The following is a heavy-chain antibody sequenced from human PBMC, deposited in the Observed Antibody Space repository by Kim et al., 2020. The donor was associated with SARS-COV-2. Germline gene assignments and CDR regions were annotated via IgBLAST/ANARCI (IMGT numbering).Heavy chain of an antibody. J-gene: IGHJ6*02. V-gene: IGHV3-30*04. CDR3: ARDNIPFWGSGRDPPGYYYYGMDV. Sequence: GGSLRLSCAASGFTFRSYAMHWVRQAPGKGLEWGAVISYDGSNKYYADSVKGRFTISRDNSKNTLYLQMNSLRAEDTAVYYCARDNIPFWGSGRDPPGYYYYGMDVWGHGPTVTVSS. CDR1: GFTFRSYA. CDR2: ISYDGSNK. D-gene: IGHD3-10*01.